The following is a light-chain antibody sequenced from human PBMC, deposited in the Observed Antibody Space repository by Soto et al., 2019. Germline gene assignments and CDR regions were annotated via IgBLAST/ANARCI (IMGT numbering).Light chain of an antibody. Sequence: IGLTMTNGTLSSSLGDTATLSCRASPSVSNTYLAWYQQKPGQAPWLLIYGASSRATGIPDRFSGSGSGTDFTLTIDIRERVLFALYFCHHASISAPPLGP. CDR1: PSVSNTY. J-gene: IGKJ3*01. CDR2: GAS. CDR3: HHASISAPP. V-gene: IGKV3-20*01.